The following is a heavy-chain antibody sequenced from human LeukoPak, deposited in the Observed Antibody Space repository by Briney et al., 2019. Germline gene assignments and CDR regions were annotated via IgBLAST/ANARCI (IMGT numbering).Heavy chain of an antibody. CDR1: GYSFNDYY. D-gene: IGHD3-9*01. J-gene: IGHJ4*02. CDR3: ARDSSDVLTGYYHF. Sequence: ASPKVSCKTSGYSFNDYYLRWVRHAPGQRLEWMGWIIAISGSTNSAPKFQGRVTLTTDTSITTAYMELTSLISGDTALYYCARDSSDVLTGYYHFWGQGTLVTLSS. V-gene: IGHV1-2*02. CDR2: IIAISGST.